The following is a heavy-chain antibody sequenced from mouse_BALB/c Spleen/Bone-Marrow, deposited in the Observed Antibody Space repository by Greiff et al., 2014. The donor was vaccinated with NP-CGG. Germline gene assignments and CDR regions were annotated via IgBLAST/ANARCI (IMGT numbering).Heavy chain of an antibody. D-gene: IGHD2-14*01. J-gene: IGHJ2*01. Sequence: EVMLVESGGGLVQPGGSLKLSCAASGFTFSSYGMSWVRQTPDKRLELVATINSNGGSTYYPDSVKGRFTISRDNAKNTLYLQMSSLKSEDTAMYYCARPYRHYFDYWGQGTTLTVSS. CDR3: ARPYRHYFDY. CDR1: GFTFSSYG. CDR2: INSNGGST. V-gene: IGHV5-6-3*01.